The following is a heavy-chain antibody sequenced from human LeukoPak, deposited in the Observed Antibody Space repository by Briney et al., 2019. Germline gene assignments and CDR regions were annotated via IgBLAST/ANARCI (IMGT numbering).Heavy chain of an antibody. V-gene: IGHV4-31*03. CDR1: GGSISSGGYY. Sequence: TSETLSLTCTVSGGSISSGGYYWSWIRQHPGKGLEWIGYIYYSGSTYYSPSLKSRVTISVDTSKNQFSLKLSSVTAADTAVYYCARDRSSGWYHFDYWGQGTLVTVSS. CDR2: IYYSGST. D-gene: IGHD6-19*01. CDR3: ARDRSSGWYHFDY. J-gene: IGHJ4*02.